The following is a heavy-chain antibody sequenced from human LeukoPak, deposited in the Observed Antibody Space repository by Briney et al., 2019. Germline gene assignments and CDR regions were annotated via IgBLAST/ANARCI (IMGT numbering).Heavy chain of an antibody. CDR3: ARGMDYCTNGVCLGPFDY. D-gene: IGHD2-8*01. CDR2: ISSSGSTI. CDR1: GFTFSSYE. Sequence: GGSLRLSCAASGFTFSSYEMNWVRQAPGKGLEWVSYISSSGSTIYYADSVKGRFTISRDNAKNSLYLQMNSLRAEDTAVYYCARGMDYCTNGVCLGPFDYWGQGTLVTVSS. J-gene: IGHJ4*02. V-gene: IGHV3-48*03.